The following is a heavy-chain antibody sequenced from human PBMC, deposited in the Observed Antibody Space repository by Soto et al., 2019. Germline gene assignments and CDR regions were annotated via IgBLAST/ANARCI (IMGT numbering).Heavy chain of an antibody. Sequence: AASVKVSCKASGGTFSSYAISWVRQAPGQGLEWMGGIIPIFGTANYAQKFQGRVTITADESTSTAYMELSSLRSEDTAVYYCARGGVGVNYYDSSGYLGYAFDIWGQGTMVTVSS. D-gene: IGHD3-22*01. J-gene: IGHJ3*02. CDR3: ARGGVGVNYYDSSGYLGYAFDI. CDR2: IIPIFGTA. V-gene: IGHV1-69*13. CDR1: GGTFSSYA.